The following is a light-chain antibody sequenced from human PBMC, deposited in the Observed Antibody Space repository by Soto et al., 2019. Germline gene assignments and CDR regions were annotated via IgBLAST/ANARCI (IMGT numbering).Light chain of an antibody. Sequence: QSVLTQPASVSGSPGQSITISCSGTTSDVGGYNLVSWYQQHTAKAPKLLIYEGTRRPSGVSSRFSGSKSGNTASLTISGLQAEDEADYYCCSYASSSSYVFGTGTKVTV. V-gene: IGLV2-23*01. CDR3: CSYASSSSYV. CDR2: EGT. J-gene: IGLJ1*01. CDR1: TSDVGGYNL.